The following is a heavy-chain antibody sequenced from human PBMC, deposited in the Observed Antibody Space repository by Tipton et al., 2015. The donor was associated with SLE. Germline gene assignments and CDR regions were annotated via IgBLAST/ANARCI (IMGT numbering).Heavy chain of an antibody. CDR1: GGSISHDKFY. J-gene: IGHJ4*02. CDR3: ARGGVGGYDYFDY. V-gene: IGHV4-61*02. CDR2: VHSSGRT. D-gene: IGHD5-12*01. Sequence: TLSLTCTVSGGSISHDKFYWTWVRQPAGGGLEWLGRVHSSGRTNYNPSLKSRVTISIDASKSQFSLSLTSVTAADTAVYYCARGGVGGYDYFDYWGQGTLVTVSS.